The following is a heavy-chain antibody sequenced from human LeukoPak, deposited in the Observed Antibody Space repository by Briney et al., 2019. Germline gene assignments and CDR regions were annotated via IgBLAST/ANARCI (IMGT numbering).Heavy chain of an antibody. CDR3: ARHDYGDSNFDY. J-gene: IGHJ4*02. CDR2: IYHSGST. V-gene: IGHV4-30-2*01. CDR1: GGSISSGGYS. D-gene: IGHD4-17*01. Sequence: SETLSLTCAVSGGSISSGGYSWSWIRQPPGKGLEWIGYIYHSGSTYYNPSLKSRVTISVDTSKNQFSLKLSSVTAADTAVYYCARHDYGDSNFDYWGQGTLVTVSS.